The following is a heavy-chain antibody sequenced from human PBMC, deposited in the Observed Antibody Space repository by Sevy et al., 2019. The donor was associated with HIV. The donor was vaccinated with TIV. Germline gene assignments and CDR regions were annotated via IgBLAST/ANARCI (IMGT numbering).Heavy chain of an antibody. CDR1: GYTFTTDN. Sequence: ASVKVSCKASGYTFTTDNIVWVRQAPGEGLEWLAWMSPYNGNKNYAQRVQGRVTMTTDTFTDTAFLELRSLEFDDTATYYCARGSTSWYDYWGQGTLVTVSS. J-gene: IGHJ4*02. D-gene: IGHD2-8*01. CDR3: ARGSTSWYDY. V-gene: IGHV1-18*01. CDR2: MSPYNGNK.